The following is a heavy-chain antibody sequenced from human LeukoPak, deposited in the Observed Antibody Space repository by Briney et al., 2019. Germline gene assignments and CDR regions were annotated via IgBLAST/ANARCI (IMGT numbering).Heavy chain of an antibody. CDR1: GFTFSHYA. D-gene: IGHD3/OR15-3a*01. CDR3: ARVRTGQFDY. Sequence: GRSLRLPCAASGFTFSHYAMHWVRQAPGKGLEWVALISYDGSNEDYADSVKGRFTISRDNFKNTLYLQLNSLRAGDTAVYYCARVRTGQFDYWGQGTLVTVSS. CDR2: ISYDGSNE. V-gene: IGHV3-30*04. J-gene: IGHJ4*02.